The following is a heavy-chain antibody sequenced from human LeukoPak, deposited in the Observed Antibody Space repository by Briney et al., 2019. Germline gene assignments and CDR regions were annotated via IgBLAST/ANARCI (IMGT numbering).Heavy chain of an antibody. CDR3: ARDYYDSRESGETVYFDY. CDR2: IIPIFGTA. V-gene: IGHV1-69*13. CDR1: GGTFSSYA. D-gene: IGHD3-22*01. J-gene: IGHJ4*02. Sequence: SVKVSCKASGGTFSSYAISWVRQAPGQGLEWMGGIIPIFGTANYAQKFQGRVTITADESTSTAYMELSSLRSEDTAVYYCARDYYDSRESGETVYFDYWGQGTLVTVSS.